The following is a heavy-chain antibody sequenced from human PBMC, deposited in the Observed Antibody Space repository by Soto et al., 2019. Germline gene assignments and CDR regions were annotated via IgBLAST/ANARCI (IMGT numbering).Heavy chain of an antibody. Sequence: GGSLRLSCAASGFTFSSYAMSWVRQAPGKGLEWVSSVSGSGGSTYYADSVKGRFTISRDNAKNSLYLQMNSLRAEDTAVYYCARHPERIAQIGWFDPWGQGTLVTVSS. V-gene: IGHV3-23*01. CDR3: ARHPERIAQIGWFDP. J-gene: IGHJ5*02. D-gene: IGHD6-13*01. CDR2: VSGSGGST. CDR1: GFTFSSYA.